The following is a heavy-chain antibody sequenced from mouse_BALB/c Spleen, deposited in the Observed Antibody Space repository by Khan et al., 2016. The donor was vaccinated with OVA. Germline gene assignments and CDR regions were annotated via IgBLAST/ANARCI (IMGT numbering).Heavy chain of an antibody. V-gene: IGHV2-6-1*01. CDR2: IWSDGST. D-gene: IGHD2-10*01. CDR3: ARQPYYHYNIMDY. CDR1: GFSLTNYG. J-gene: IGHJ4*01. Sequence: VQLVESGPGLVAPSQSLSITCTISGFSLTNYGVHWVRQPPGQGLEWLVVIWSDGSTTYNSALQSRLTISKDNSESQDVLKMNSHQADDTAMYFCARQPYYHYNIMDYWGQGTSVTVSS.